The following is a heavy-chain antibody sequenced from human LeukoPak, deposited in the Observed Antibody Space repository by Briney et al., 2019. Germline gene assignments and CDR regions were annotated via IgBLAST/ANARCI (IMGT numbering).Heavy chain of an antibody. V-gene: IGHV4-39*07. CDR2: IFYTGST. CDR1: GGSISTSNYY. D-gene: IGHD3-22*01. CDR3: AKYNDSGLVDI. J-gene: IGHJ3*02. Sequence: SSETLSLTCTVSGGSISTSNYYWGWIRHPPVKGLDWIGNIFYTGSTYYSPSLRSRVTRSLDTSRHQLSLKLTALTAADTAVYYCAKYNDSGLVDIWGQGTMVTVSS.